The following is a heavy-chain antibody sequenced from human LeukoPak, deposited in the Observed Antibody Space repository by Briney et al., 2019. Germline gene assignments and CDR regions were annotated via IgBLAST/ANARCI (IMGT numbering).Heavy chain of an antibody. Sequence: GESLKISCEGSGYTFTRYWIAWVRQMPGKGLEWMAIIYAGNSDTRYSPSFQGQVTISADKSISTAYLQWSSLKASDTAMYYCARRISVTGREFDYWGQGPLVTVSS. CDR1: GYTFTRYW. J-gene: IGHJ4*02. V-gene: IGHV5-51*01. CDR2: IYAGNSDT. D-gene: IGHD2-21*01. CDR3: ARRISVTGREFDY.